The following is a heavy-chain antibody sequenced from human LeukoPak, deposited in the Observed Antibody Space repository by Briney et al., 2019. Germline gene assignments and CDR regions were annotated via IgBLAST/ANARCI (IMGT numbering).Heavy chain of an antibody. CDR3: ARHRRHYDILTGYYAGHFDI. Sequence: SETLSLTCSVSGGSISSSTYYWGWIRQPPGKGLEWIGSMSFIGSTYYNPSLKSRVTISVHMSKNHFSLKLSSVTAADTAVYYCARHRRHYDILTGYYAGHFDIWGQGAMVTVSS. J-gene: IGHJ3*02. CDR2: MSFIGST. V-gene: IGHV4-39*01. CDR1: GGSISSSTYY. D-gene: IGHD3-9*01.